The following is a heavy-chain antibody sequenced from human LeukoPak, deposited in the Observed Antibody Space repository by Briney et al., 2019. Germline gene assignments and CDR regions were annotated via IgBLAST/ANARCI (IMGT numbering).Heavy chain of an antibody. Sequence: SETLSLTCTVSGGSISSYYWSWIRQPPGNGLEWIGYIYYSGSTNYNPSLKSRVTISVDTSKNQFSLKLSSVTAADTAVYYCARHRSGWTLPVYWGQGTLVTVSS. CDR1: GGSISSYY. J-gene: IGHJ4*02. CDR3: ARHRSGWTLPVY. V-gene: IGHV4-59*08. D-gene: IGHD6-19*01. CDR2: IYYSGST.